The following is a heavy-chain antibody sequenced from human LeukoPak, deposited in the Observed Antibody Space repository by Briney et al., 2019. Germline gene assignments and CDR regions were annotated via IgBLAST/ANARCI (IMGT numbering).Heavy chain of an antibody. Sequence: SETLSLTCAVYGGSFSGYYWSWIRQPPGKGLEWIGEINHSGSTNYNPSLKSRVTISVGTSKNQFSLKLSSVTAADTAVYYCARAWGHCSSTSCYYYYYGMDVWGQGATVTVSS. J-gene: IGHJ6*02. CDR1: GGSFSGYY. V-gene: IGHV4-34*01. CDR2: INHSGST. D-gene: IGHD2-2*01. CDR3: ARAWGHCSSTSCYYYYYGMDV.